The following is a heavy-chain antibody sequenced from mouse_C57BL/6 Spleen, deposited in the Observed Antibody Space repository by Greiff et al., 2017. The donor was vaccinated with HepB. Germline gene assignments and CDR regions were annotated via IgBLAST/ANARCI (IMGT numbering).Heavy chain of an antibody. Sequence: EVQGVESGGGLVKPGGSLKLSCAASGFTFSDYGMHWVRQAPEKGLEWVAYISSGSSTIYYADTVKGRFTISRDKAKNTLFLQLTRLRSEDTAMYYCARPGDYGLDYWGQGTTLTVSS. J-gene: IGHJ2*01. V-gene: IGHV5-17*01. CDR3: ARPGDYGLDY. D-gene: IGHD2-4*01. CDR2: ISSGSSTI. CDR1: GFTFSDYG.